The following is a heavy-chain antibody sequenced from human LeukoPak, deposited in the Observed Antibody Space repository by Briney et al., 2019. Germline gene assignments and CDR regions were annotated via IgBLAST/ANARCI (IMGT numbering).Heavy chain of an antibody. Sequence: GGSLRLSCAASGFTFSSYAMSWVRQAPGKGLEWVSAISGSGGSTYYADSVKGRFTISRDNSKNTLYLQMNSLRAEDTAVYYCARDPSSSWYKEGPWFDPWGQGTLVTVSS. J-gene: IGHJ5*02. D-gene: IGHD6-13*01. CDR1: GFTFSSYA. CDR3: ARDPSSSWYKEGPWFDP. V-gene: IGHV3-23*01. CDR2: ISGSGGST.